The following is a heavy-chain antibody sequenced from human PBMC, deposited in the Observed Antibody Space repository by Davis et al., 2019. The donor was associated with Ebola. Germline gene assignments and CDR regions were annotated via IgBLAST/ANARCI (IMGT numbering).Heavy chain of an antibody. Sequence: SETLSLTCAVYGGSFSGYYWSWIRQPPGKGLEWIGEINHSGSTNYNPSLKSRVTISVDTSKNQFSLKLSSVTAADTAVYYCARAQWLGGGDYYYYGMDVWGQGTTVTVSS. J-gene: IGHJ6*02. CDR2: INHSGST. D-gene: IGHD6-19*01. V-gene: IGHV4-34*01. CDR1: GGSFSGYY. CDR3: ARAQWLGGGDYYYYGMDV.